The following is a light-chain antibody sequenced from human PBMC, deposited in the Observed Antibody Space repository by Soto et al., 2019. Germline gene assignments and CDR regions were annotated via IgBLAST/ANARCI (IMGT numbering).Light chain of an antibody. CDR2: KAS. CDR3: QHYNSYSEA. J-gene: IGKJ1*01. Sequence: DIQMTQSPSSLSAYVADRVTITCRASQSITMYLNWYQQKPGKAPKLLIYKASTLKSGVPSRFSGSGSGTEFTLTISSLQPDDFATYDCQHYNSYSEAFGQGTKVDIK. V-gene: IGKV1-5*03. CDR1: QSITMY.